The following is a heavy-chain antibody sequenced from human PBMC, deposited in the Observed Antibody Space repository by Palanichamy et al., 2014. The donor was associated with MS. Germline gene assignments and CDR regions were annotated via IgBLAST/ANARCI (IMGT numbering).Heavy chain of an antibody. CDR2: ISGSGGST. CDR1: GFTFSTYT. Sequence: EVQLLESGGGLVQPGGSLRLSCVASGFTFSTYTMSWVRQAPGKGLEWVSAISGSGGSTYYADSVKGRFTISRDNSKRTLYMQMNSLRAEDTAVYYCAKASNEVVRFSEWFYCFDYWGQGTLVTVSS. D-gene: IGHD3-3*01. CDR3: AKASNEVVRFSEWFYCFDY. V-gene: IGHV3-23*01. J-gene: IGHJ4*02.